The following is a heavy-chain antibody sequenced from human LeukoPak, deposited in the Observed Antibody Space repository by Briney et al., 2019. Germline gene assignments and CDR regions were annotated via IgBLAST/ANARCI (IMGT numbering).Heavy chain of an antibody. CDR3: ARDTGDSSGYYAY. Sequence: PGGSLRLSCAASGFTFSSYSMNWVRQAPGKGLEWVSSISSSSSDIYYADSVKGRFTISRDNAKNSLYLQMNSLRAEDTAVYYCARDTGDSSGYYAYWGQGTLVTVSS. CDR1: GFTFSSYS. V-gene: IGHV3-21*01. J-gene: IGHJ4*02. D-gene: IGHD3-22*01. CDR2: ISSSSSDI.